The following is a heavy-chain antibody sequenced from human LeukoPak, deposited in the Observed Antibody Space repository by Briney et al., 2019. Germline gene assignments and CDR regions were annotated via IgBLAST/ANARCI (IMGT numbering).Heavy chain of an antibody. J-gene: IGHJ4*02. CDR1: GFTFSSYA. CDR3: AKPVLYYDILTGHFYFDY. CDR2: IHHDGSNK. V-gene: IGHV3-30*02. Sequence: PGGSLRLSCAASGFTFSSYAMSWVRQAPGKGLDWVAFIHHDGSNKYYADSVKGRFTISRDNSKNTLYLQMNSLRAEDTAVYYCAKPVLYYDILTGHFYFDYWGQGTLVTVSS. D-gene: IGHD3-9*01.